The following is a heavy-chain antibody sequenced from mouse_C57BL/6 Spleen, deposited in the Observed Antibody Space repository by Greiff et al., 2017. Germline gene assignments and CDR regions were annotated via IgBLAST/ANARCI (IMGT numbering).Heavy chain of an antibody. V-gene: IGHV1-26*01. Sequence: EVKLQQSGPELVKPGASVKISCKASGYTFTDYYMNWVKQSHGKSLEWIGDINPNNGGTSYNQKFKGKATLTVDKSSSTAYMELRSLTSEDSAVYYCARSFKWYFDVWGTGTTVTVSS. CDR2: INPNNGGT. J-gene: IGHJ1*03. CDR3: ARSFKWYFDV. CDR1: GYTFTDYY.